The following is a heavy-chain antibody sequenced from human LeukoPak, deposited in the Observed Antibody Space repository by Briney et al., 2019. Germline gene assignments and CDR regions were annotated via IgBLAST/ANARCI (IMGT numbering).Heavy chain of an antibody. Sequence: GGSLRLSCVASGXTFSSHWMHWVRRAPGKGLVWVCRFNSDGGSTRYADSVQGRFTISRDNAKNTLYLQMNSLRAGDTAVYYRARGGSPPEALGDAFDIWGQGTMVTVSS. CDR3: ARGGSPPEALGDAFDI. CDR1: GXTFSSHW. J-gene: IGHJ3*02. V-gene: IGHV3-74*01. D-gene: IGHD1-26*01. CDR2: FNSDGGST.